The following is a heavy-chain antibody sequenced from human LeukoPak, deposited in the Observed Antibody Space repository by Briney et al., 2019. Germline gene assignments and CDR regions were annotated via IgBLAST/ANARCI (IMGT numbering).Heavy chain of an antibody. CDR1: GGTYA. Sequence: ASVRVSCKASGGTYAFNWVRQAPGQGLEWMGGFDPEDGETIYAQKFQGRVTMTEDTSTDTAYMELSSLRSEDTAVYYCATGSPSQHSSGYYEEVLYWGQGTLVTVSS. CDR2: FDPEDGET. V-gene: IGHV1-24*01. CDR3: ATGSPSQHSSGYYEEVLY. J-gene: IGHJ4*02. D-gene: IGHD3-22*01.